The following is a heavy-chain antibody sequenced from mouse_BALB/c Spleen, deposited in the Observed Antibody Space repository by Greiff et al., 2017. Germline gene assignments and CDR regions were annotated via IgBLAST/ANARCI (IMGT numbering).Heavy chain of an antibody. J-gene: IGHJ1*01. CDR1: GFAFSSYD. CDR3: AREGRGPFEV. CDR2: ISSGGGST. D-gene: IGHD3-1*01. Sequence: EVMLVESGGGLVKPGGSLKLSCAASGFAFSSYDMSWVRQTPEKRLEWVAYISSGGGSTYYPDTVKGRFTISRDNAKNTLYLQMSSLKSEDTAMYYCAREGRGPFEVWGAGTTVTVSS. V-gene: IGHV5-12-1*01.